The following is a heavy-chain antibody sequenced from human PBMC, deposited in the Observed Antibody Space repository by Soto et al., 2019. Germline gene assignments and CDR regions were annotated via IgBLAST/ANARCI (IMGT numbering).Heavy chain of an antibody. CDR2: FDPEDGET. CDR3: ATDRVAGFGFWSGHYQFDY. D-gene: IGHD3-3*01. CDR1: GYTLTELS. Sequence: ASVKVSCKVSGYTLTELSMHWVRQAPGKGLEWMGGFDPEDGETIYAQKFQGRVTMTEDTSTDTAYMELSSLRSEDTAVYYRATDRVAGFGFWSGHYQFDYWGQGTLVTV. J-gene: IGHJ4*02. V-gene: IGHV1-24*01.